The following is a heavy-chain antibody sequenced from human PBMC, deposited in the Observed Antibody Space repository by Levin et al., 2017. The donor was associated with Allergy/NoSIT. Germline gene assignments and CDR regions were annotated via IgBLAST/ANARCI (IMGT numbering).Heavy chain of an antibody. CDR2: ICSKSHYI. CDR1: GFTFSSYA. J-gene: IGHJ3*02. Sequence: GESLKISCAASGFTFSSYAMNWVRHTPGKGLEWVSSICSKSHYIYYADSVRGRFTISRDNAKNSLFLQMDSLRAEDTGVYYCSRVPVYDTSGFYLWSFHIWGQGTMVTVSS. D-gene: IGHD3-3*01. CDR3: SRVPVYDTSGFYLWSFHI. V-gene: IGHV3-21*01.